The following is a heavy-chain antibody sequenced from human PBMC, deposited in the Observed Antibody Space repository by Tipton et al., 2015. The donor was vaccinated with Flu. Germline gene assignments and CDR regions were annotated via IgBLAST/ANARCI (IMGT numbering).Heavy chain of an antibody. V-gene: IGHV4-61*02. CDR3: ATEYRGGGNRYYFDY. D-gene: IGHD4-23*01. CDR2: IYTSGGT. CDR1: GASISSGNYF. Sequence: TLSLTCTVSGASISSGNYFWSWIRQPAGKGLEWIGRIYTSGGTNYNPSLKSRVTISVDTSKNQFSLKLSSVTAADTAVYYCATEYRGGGNRYYFDYWGQGTLVTVSS. J-gene: IGHJ4*02.